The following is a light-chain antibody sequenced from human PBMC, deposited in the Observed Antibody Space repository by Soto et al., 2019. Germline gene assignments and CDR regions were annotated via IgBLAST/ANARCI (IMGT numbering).Light chain of an antibody. J-gene: IGKJ1*01. CDR3: QQYNNWPRE. Sequence: EIVMTQSPATLSVSPGERATLSCRASQSVSSNLAWYQQKPGQAPRLLIYGASTRAPGIPARFSGSGCGTEFTLTISSLQSEDFAVYYCQQYNNWPREFGQGTKVEIK. V-gene: IGKV3-15*01. CDR2: GAS. CDR1: QSVSSN.